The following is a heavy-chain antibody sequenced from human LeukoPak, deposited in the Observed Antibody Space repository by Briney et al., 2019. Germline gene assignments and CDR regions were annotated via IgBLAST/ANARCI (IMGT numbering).Heavy chain of an antibody. CDR1: GFTFSSYS. D-gene: IGHD6-13*01. Sequence: GGSLRLSCAASGFTFSSYSMNWVRQAPGKGLEWVSSINSSSSYIYYADSVKGRFTISRDNAKNSLYLQMNSLRAEDTAVYYCARWGIAAAGTMWGPDAFDIWGQGTMVTVSS. V-gene: IGHV3-21*01. CDR2: INSSSSYI. CDR3: ARWGIAAAGTMWGPDAFDI. J-gene: IGHJ3*02.